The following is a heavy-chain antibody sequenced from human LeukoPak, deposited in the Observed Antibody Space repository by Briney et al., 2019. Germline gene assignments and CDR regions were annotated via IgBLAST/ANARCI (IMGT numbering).Heavy chain of an antibody. D-gene: IGHD3-9*01. Sequence: PGGSLRLSCAASGFTFRSYWMTWVRQAPGKGLEWVAHIKQDGSEKYYVDSVKGRFTISRDNAKNSLYLQMNSLRAEDTAVYYCAREVPDILTGYYLYYYYMDVWGKGTTVTVSS. CDR2: IKQDGSEK. CDR3: AREVPDILTGYYLYYYYMDV. CDR1: GFTFRSYW. V-gene: IGHV3-7*01. J-gene: IGHJ6*03.